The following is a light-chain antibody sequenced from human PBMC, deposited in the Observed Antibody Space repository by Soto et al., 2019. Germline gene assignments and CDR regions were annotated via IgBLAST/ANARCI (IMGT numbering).Light chain of an antibody. CDR1: QSISSW. V-gene: IGKV1-5*01. Sequence: DIQMTQSPSTPSASVEDRVTITCRASQSISSWLAWYQQKPGKAPKLLIYDASSLESGVPSRFSGSGSGTEFNLTISSLQPDDFATYYCQQYNSYSRTFGQGTKVDIK. CDR2: DAS. CDR3: QQYNSYSRT. J-gene: IGKJ1*01.